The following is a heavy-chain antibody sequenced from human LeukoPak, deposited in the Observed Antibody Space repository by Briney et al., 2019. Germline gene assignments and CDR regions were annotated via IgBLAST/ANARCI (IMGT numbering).Heavy chain of an antibody. CDR3: ARGYGSSWFDP. D-gene: IGHD3-10*01. CDR2: INPSDGSV. V-gene: IGHV1-46*01. Sequence: ASVKVSRKASGYTFTSYWXQWVRQAPXQGLEWVGLINPSDGSVAYAHRFQGRVTMTRDTSTSTVYMELSSLRSEDTAVYYCARGYGSSWFDPWGQGTLVTVSS. J-gene: IGHJ5*02. CDR1: GYTFTSYW.